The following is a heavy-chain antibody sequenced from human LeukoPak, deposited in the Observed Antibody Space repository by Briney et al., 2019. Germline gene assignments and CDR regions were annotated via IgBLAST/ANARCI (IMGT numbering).Heavy chain of an antibody. V-gene: IGHV3-9*01. CDR2: ISWNSGSI. CDR1: GFTFDDYA. Sequence: PGGSLRLSCAASGFTFDDYAMHWVRQAPGKGLEWVSGISWNSGSIGYADSVKGRFTISRDNAKNSLYLQMNSLRAEDTALYYCAKARDSGGYYTGWGQGTLVTVSS. CDR3: AKARDSGGYYTG. D-gene: IGHD3-22*01. J-gene: IGHJ4*02.